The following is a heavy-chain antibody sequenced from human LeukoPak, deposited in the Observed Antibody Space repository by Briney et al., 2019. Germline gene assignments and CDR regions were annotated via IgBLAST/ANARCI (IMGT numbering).Heavy chain of an antibody. CDR2: ISSSSSYI. CDR1: GFTFSSYS. J-gene: IGHJ3*02. CDR3: ARDFPRDNDAFDI. V-gene: IGHV3-21*01. Sequence: GGXLRLSCAASGFTFSSYSMNWVRQAPGKGLEWVSSISSSSSYIYYADSMKGRFTISRDNAKNSLYLQMNSLRAEDTAVYYCARDFPRDNDAFDIWGQGTMVTVSS.